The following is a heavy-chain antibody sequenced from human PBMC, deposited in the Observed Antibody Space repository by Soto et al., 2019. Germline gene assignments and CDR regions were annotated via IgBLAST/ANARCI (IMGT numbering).Heavy chain of an antibody. CDR3: ARQVTVGADTTKFYYGMDV. CDR2: IYYSGST. Sequence: QVQLQESGPGLVKPSETLSLTCTVSGDSISPHYWSWIRQPPGKEPEWIGYIYYSGSTNYNPSLNSRVHLSLDXXKTQFSLNLNSVTAADTAVYYCARQVTVGADTTKFYYGMDVWGQGTTVTVSS. J-gene: IGHJ6*02. D-gene: IGHD1-26*01. V-gene: IGHV4-59*08. CDR1: GDSISPHY.